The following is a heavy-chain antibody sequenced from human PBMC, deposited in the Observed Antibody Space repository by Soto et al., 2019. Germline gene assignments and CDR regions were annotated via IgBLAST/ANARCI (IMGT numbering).Heavy chain of an antibody. Sequence: QVQLVEYGGGVVQPGRSLRLSCAASGFTFSSYAMHWVRQAPGKGLEWVAVISYDGSNKYYADSVKGRFTISRDNSKNTLYLQMNSLRAEDTAVYYCARREYYDFWSGPNYGMDVWGQGTTVTVSS. CDR2: ISYDGSNK. J-gene: IGHJ6*02. D-gene: IGHD3-3*01. CDR3: ARREYYDFWSGPNYGMDV. V-gene: IGHV3-30-3*01. CDR1: GFTFSSYA.